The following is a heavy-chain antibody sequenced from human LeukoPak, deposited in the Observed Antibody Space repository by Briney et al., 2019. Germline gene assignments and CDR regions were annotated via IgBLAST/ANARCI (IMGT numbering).Heavy chain of an antibody. CDR3: ARLEGGLDDFDY. V-gene: IGHV4-39*01. J-gene: IGHJ4*02. D-gene: IGHD6-19*01. Sequence: GSLRLSCTASGFTFSDSYMSWIRQAPGKGLEWIGSIYYSGSTYYNPSLKSRVTISVDTSKNQFSLKLSSVTAADTAVYHCARLEGGLDDFDYWGQGTLVTVSS. CDR1: GFTFSDSY. CDR2: IYYSGST.